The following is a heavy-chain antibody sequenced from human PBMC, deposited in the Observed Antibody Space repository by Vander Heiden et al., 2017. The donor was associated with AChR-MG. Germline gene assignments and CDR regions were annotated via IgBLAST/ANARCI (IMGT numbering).Heavy chain of an antibody. CDR3: ARDHLFSVVPATPGDH. D-gene: IGHD2-15*01. CDR2: ISVYNGDT. CDR1: GYTFANFG. V-gene: IGHV1-18*01. Sequence: QVELVQSGPEVKNPGASVRVSCKPSGYTFANFGITWIRQAPGQGLEWMGWISVYNGDTRYSQKFQDRVIMTADSSTNTVYMELRSLTSDDTAVYFCARDHLFSVVPATPGDHWGQGTLVTVSS. J-gene: IGHJ4*02.